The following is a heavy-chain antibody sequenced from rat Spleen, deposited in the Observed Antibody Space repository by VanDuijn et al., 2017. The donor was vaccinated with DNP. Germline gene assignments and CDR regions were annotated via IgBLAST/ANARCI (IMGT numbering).Heavy chain of an antibody. V-gene: IGHV5-25*01. CDR3: ARHRTIMPYYYAMDA. Sequence: EVQLVESGGGLVQPGRSLKLSCAASGFTFSDYYMAWVRQAPTKGLEWVAYITIGGGSTYYRDFVRGRFTISRDSAKSILYLQMDSLRSEDTATYYCARHRTIMPYYYAMDAWGQGASVTVSS. CDR1: GFTFSDYY. J-gene: IGHJ4*01. D-gene: IGHD1-12*01. CDR2: ITIGGGST.